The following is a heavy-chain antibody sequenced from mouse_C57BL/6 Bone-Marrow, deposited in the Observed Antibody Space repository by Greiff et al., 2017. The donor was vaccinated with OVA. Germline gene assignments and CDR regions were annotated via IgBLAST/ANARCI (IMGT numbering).Heavy chain of an antibody. Sequence: VQLKESGGGLVQPKGSLKLSCAASGFSFNTYAMNWVRQAPGKGLEWVARIRSKSNNYATYYADSVKDRFTISRDDSESMLYLQMNNLKTEDTAMYYCVRHYYGSSYWFAYWGQGTLVTVSA. J-gene: IGHJ3*01. CDR3: VRHYYGSSYWFAY. D-gene: IGHD1-1*01. CDR1: GFSFNTYA. CDR2: IRSKSNNYAT. V-gene: IGHV10-1*01.